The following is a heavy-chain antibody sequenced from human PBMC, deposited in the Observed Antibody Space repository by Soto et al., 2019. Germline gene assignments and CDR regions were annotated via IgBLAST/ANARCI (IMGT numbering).Heavy chain of an antibody. CDR1: GYTFTSYG. CDR3: ARVLRWLDRPDP. Sequence: QVQLVQSGAEVKKPGASVKVSCKASGYTFTSYGISWVRQAPGQGLAWMGWISAYNGNTNYAQKLQGRVTMTTDTSKSTAYMELRSLRSEDTAVYYCARVLRWLDRPDPWGKGTLVTVSS. D-gene: IGHD6-19*01. V-gene: IGHV1-18*04. CDR2: ISAYNGNT. J-gene: IGHJ5*02.